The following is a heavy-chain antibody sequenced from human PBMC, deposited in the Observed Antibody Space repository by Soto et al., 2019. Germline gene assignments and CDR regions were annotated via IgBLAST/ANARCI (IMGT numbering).Heavy chain of an antibody. Sequence: QVQLVESGGGVVQPGRSLRLSCAASGFTFSSYAMHWVRQAQGKGLEWVAVISYDGSNKYYADSVKGRFTISRDNSKNTLYLQMNSLRAEDTAVYYCERGGGYDILTNWFDPWGQGTLVTVSS. CDR3: ERGGGYDILTNWFDP. J-gene: IGHJ5*02. D-gene: IGHD3-9*01. V-gene: IGHV3-30-3*01. CDR1: GFTFSSYA. CDR2: ISYDGSNK.